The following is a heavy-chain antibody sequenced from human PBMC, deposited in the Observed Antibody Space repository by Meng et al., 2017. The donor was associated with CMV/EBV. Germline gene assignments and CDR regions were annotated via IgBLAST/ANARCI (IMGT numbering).Heavy chain of an antibody. D-gene: IGHD4/OR15-4a*01. V-gene: IGHV4-34*01. CDR2: INHSGST. J-gene: IGHJ3*02. Sequence: SETLSLTCAVYGGSFSGYYWSWIRQPPGKGLEWIGEINHSGSTNYNPSLKSRVTISVDTSKNQFSLKLSSVTAADTAVYYCAGGMMDDYGGIYDAFDIWGQGTMVTVSS. CDR3: AGGMMDDYGGIYDAFDI. CDR1: GGSFSGYY.